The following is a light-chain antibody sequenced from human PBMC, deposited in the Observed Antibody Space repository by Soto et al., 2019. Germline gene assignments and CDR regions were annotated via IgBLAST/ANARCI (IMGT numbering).Light chain of an antibody. CDR2: DAS. CDR3: QHYGTLPLT. Sequence: ETVLTQSPGTLSLSPGERATLSCRASQSVIRYLAWYQQKAGQAPRLLIYDASTRATGIPDRFSGSGSGTDFTLTMSRLEPEDFAVYYCQHYGTLPLTFGGGTKVEI. V-gene: IGKV3-20*01. CDR1: QSVIRY. J-gene: IGKJ4*01.